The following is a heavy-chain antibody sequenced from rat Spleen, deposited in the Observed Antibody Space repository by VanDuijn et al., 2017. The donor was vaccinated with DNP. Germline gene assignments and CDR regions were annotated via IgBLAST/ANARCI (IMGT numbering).Heavy chain of an antibody. Sequence: EVQLVESGGGLVQPGGSLKLSCAVSGLTFTNYAMAWVRQAPKKGLEWVATIGTSGGSTYYRDSVKGRFTVSRDNAKSTLYLQVDSLRSEDTATYYCAKPDYWGQGVMVTVSS. V-gene: IGHV5-27*01. J-gene: IGHJ2*01. CDR1: GLTFTNYA. CDR2: IGTSGGST. CDR3: AKPDY.